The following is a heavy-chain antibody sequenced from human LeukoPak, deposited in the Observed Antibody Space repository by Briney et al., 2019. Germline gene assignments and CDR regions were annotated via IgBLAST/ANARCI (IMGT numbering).Heavy chain of an antibody. Sequence: SETLSLTCTVSGGSISGHYWTWIRQPAGRGPEWIGRIYSSGSTYYNPSLMSRVTISLDTSNNQFSLRVTSATAADTAVYYCARGKEMTAVAGYYSFDYWGQGTLVSVSS. CDR3: ARGKEMTAVAGYYSFDY. D-gene: IGHD6-19*01. CDR1: GGSISGHY. J-gene: IGHJ4*02. CDR2: IYSSGST. V-gene: IGHV4-4*07.